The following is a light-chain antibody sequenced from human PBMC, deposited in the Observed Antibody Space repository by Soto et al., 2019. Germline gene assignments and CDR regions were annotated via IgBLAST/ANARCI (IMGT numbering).Light chain of an antibody. CDR1: ESISSW. V-gene: IGKV1-5*03. J-gene: IGKJ4*01. CDR3: QQYEAYPLT. Sequence: DIQMTQSPSTLSATVGDRVTITCRASESISSWLAWYQQKPGKAPKLLIYEASSLESGVPSRFSGSGSGTEFTLTISSLQPDDFATYSCQQYEAYPLTFGGGTKVEIK. CDR2: EAS.